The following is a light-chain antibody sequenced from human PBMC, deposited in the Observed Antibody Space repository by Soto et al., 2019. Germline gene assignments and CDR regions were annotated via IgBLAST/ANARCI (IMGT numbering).Light chain of an antibody. CDR1: QAIHSY. CDR3: QQRET. J-gene: IGKJ3*01. V-gene: IGKV1-39*01. Sequence: DIQMTQSPSSLSASVGDRVTITCRASQAIHSYLNWDQQKPGKAPNLLIFATSTLQSGVPSRFSGSGSGTDFTLTISSLQPEDFATYYCQQRETFGPGTKVDIK. CDR2: ATS.